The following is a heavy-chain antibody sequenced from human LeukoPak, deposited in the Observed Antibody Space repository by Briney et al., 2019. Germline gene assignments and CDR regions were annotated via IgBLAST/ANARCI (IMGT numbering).Heavy chain of an antibody. Sequence: GGSLRLSCAASGFTVSENYMSWIRQAPGKGLEWVSLIYTGGTTYYADSVQDRFTISRDTSKNIVYLQMNSLSAEDTAVHYCAGADASTWHGAKYWGQGTLVTVSS. J-gene: IGHJ4*02. V-gene: IGHV3-66*01. CDR2: IYTGGTT. D-gene: IGHD6-13*01. CDR1: GFTVSENY. CDR3: AGADASTWHGAKY.